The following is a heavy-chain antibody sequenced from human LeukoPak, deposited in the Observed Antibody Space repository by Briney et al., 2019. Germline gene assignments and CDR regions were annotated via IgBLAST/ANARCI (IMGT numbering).Heavy chain of an antibody. CDR1: GFTFSSYG. Sequence: GGSLRLSCAASGFTFSSYGMHWVRQAPGKGLEWVSSISSSSSYIYYADSVKGRFTISRDNAKNSLYLQMNSLRAEDTAVYYCARDLWKWLPDYWGQGTLVTVSS. D-gene: IGHD3-22*01. CDR2: ISSSSSYI. CDR3: ARDLWKWLPDY. J-gene: IGHJ4*02. V-gene: IGHV3-21*01.